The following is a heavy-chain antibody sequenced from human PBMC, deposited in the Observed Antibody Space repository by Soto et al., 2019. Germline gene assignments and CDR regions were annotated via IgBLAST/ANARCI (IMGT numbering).Heavy chain of an antibody. V-gene: IGHV3-30-3*01. D-gene: IGHD7-27*01. CDR2: ISYDGSNK. CDR1: GFTFSSYA. CDR3: ARNLGRDAFDI. J-gene: IGHJ3*02. Sequence: GESLKISCAASGFTFSSYAMHWVRQAPGKGLEWVAVISYDGSNKYYADSVKGRFTISRDNSKNTLYLQMSSMRAEDTAVSYCARNLGRDAFDIWGQGTMVTVSS.